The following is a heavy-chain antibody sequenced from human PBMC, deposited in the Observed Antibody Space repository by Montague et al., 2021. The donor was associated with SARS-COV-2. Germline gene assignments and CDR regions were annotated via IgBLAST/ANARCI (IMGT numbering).Heavy chain of an antibody. CDR3: ARHRCSSTGCYDYGMDV. D-gene: IGHD2-2*01. CDR2: IYISGST. Sequence: SETLSLTCTFSGGSSSNYYWSWIRQPAGKGLEWIGHIYISGSTNYNPSLKSRVTMSVDTSKNQFSLKLSSVTAADTAVYYCARHRCSSTGCYDYGMDVWGQGTTVTVSS. V-gene: IGHV4-4*07. J-gene: IGHJ6*02. CDR1: GGSSSNYY.